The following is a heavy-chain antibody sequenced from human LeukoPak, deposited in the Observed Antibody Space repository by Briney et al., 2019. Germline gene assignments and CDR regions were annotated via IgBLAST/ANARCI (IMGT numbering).Heavy chain of an antibody. V-gene: IGHV1-24*01. CDR1: GYTLTELS. Sequence: GASVKVSCKVSGYTLTELSTHWVRQAPGKGLEWMGGFDPEDGETIYAQKFQGRVTMTEDTSTDTAYMELSSLRSEDTAVYYCSFLYGGSGSYWGQGTLVTVSS. CDR2: FDPEDGET. D-gene: IGHD3-10*01. J-gene: IGHJ4*02. CDR3: SFLYGGSGSY.